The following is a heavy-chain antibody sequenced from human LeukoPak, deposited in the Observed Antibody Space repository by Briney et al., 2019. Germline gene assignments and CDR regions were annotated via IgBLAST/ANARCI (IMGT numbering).Heavy chain of an antibody. J-gene: IGHJ4*02. V-gene: IGHV3-23*01. CDR3: ATTKSARRYFDY. CDR2: ISNSGSNT. D-gene: IGHD1-1*01. Sequence: PGGSPRLSCTGSGFTFSSYPLSWVRQAPGKGLEWVSAISNSGSNTYYGDSVRGRFTISRDKSKNTLYLQMNTLRAEDTAVYYCATTKSARRYFDYWGQGTLVTVSS. CDR1: GFTFSSYP.